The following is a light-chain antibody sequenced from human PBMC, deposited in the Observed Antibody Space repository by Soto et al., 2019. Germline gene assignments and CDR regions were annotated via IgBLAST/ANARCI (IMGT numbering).Light chain of an antibody. V-gene: IGLV2-8*01. J-gene: IGLJ2*01. CDR2: EVS. CDR1: RDDVGGYNY. CDR3: SSYAGSNNLV. Sequence: QSALTQPPSASGSPGQSVTISCTGTRDDVGGYNYVSWYQQHPGKAPKIMIYEVSKRPSGVPDRFSGSKSGNTASLTVSGLKAEDEADYYCSSYAGSNNLVFGGGTKLTVL.